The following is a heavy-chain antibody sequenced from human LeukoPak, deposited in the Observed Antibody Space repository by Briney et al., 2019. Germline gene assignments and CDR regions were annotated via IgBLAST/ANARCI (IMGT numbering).Heavy chain of an antibody. CDR1: GGSFSGYY. CDR2: IYTSGST. Sequence: SETLSLTCAVYGGSFSGYYWSWIRQPPGKGLEWIGRIYTSGSTNYNPSLKSRVTMSVDTSKNQFSLKLSSVTAADTAVYYCARVTSSRRTNWFDPWGQGTLVTVSS. V-gene: IGHV4-59*10. J-gene: IGHJ5*02. D-gene: IGHD6-13*01. CDR3: ARVTSSRRTNWFDP.